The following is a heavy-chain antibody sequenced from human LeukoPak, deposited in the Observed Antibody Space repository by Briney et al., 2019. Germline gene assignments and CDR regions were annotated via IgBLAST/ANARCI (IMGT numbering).Heavy chain of an antibody. CDR3: VRWQYCGGNCYFSAFDI. CDR2: IHHSGST. D-gene: IGHD2-21*01. V-gene: IGHV4-59*01. CDR1: GGSISSSY. J-gene: IGHJ3*02. Sequence: SETLSLTCTVSGGSISSSYWSWIRQSPGKGLEWIGYIHHSGSTNFNPPLKSRVTKPVDTPKNQFALKLSSVTAADTAVYYCVRWQYCGGNCYFSAFDIWGQGTMVTVSS.